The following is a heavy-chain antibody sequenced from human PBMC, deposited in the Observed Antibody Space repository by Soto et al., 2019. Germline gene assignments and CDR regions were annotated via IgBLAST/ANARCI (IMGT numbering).Heavy chain of an antibody. Sequence: SETLSLTCTVSGYSISSYYWNWIRQPPGKGLEWIAYIYHSGSTKYNPSLKSRVTISVDTSKNQFSLNLSSVTAADTAVYYCASWLVGAKGYGAFDMWGQGTMVTVSS. CDR1: GYSISSYY. V-gene: IGHV4-59*01. CDR2: IYHSGST. J-gene: IGHJ3*02. CDR3: ASWLVGAKGYGAFDM. D-gene: IGHD1-26*01.